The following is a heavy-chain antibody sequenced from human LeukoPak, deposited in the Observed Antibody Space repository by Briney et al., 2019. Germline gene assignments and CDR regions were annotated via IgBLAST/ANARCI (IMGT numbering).Heavy chain of an antibody. CDR1: GFTVSTNY. J-gene: IGHJ4*02. CDR3: ARGRGSNYFDY. V-gene: IGHV3-53*01. CDR2: LYSGGST. Sequence: PGGSLRLSCAASGFTVSTNYMIWVRQAPGKGLEWVSVLYSGGSTYYADSVKGRFTISRDNSKNTLYLQMNSLRAEDTAVYYCARGRGSNYFDYWGQGTLVTVSS. D-gene: IGHD1-26*01.